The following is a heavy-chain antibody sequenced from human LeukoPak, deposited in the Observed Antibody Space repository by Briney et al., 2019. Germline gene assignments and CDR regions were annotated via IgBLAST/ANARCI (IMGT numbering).Heavy chain of an antibody. CDR2: IYYNGNT. Sequence: PSETLSLTCTVSGGSISSSSNYWGWIRQHPGTGLEWIANIYYNGNTAYNPSLRSRVTISIDTSKNQFSLRLNSVTAADTAVYYCARVGWGDVASYPNWLDPWGQGTLVAVSS. V-gene: IGHV4-39*07. CDR3: ARVGWGDVASYPNWLDP. J-gene: IGHJ5*02. D-gene: IGHD3-10*01. CDR1: GGSISSSSNY.